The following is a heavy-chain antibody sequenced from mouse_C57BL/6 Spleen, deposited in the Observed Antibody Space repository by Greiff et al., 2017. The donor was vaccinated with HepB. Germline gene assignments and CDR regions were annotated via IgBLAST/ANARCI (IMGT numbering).Heavy chain of an antibody. D-gene: IGHD4-1*01. CDR3: ATGTRNFAY. CDR1: GYSITSGYD. Sequence: EVQLQQSGPGMVKPSQSLSLTCTVTGYSITSGYDWHWIRHFPGNKLEWMGYISYSGSTNYNPSLKSRISITHDTSKNHFFLKLKSVTTEDTATYYCATGTRNFAYWGQGTLVTVSA. CDR2: ISYSGST. V-gene: IGHV3-1*01. J-gene: IGHJ3*01.